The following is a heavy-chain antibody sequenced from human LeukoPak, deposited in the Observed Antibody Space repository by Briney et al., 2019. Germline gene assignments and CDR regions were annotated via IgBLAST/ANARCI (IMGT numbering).Heavy chain of an antibody. CDR2: INPNSGGT. J-gene: IGHJ4*02. CDR1: GYTFTRYY. D-gene: IGHD6-19*01. Sequence: SWVNVSCKASGYTFTRYYMHWVRQAPAQGLEWMGWINPNSGGTNYAQKFQGRVIMTRDTSISTAYMELSRLRSDDTAVYYCARARYSSGWYYFDYWGQGTLVTVSS. CDR3: ARARYSSGWYYFDY. V-gene: IGHV1-2*02.